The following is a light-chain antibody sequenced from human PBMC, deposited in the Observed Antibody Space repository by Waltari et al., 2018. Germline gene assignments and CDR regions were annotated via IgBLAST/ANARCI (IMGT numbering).Light chain of an antibody. CDR2: EDN. CDR3: QSFDSGSLWV. CDR1: SGSIARNY. J-gene: IGLJ3*02. Sequence: NFMLIQPHSVSESPGKTVTISCTRSSGSIARNYVQWYQQRPGSAPTTVIYEDNQRPSGVPDRFSGSVDGSSNSASLTISGLRAEDEADYHCQSFDSGSLWVFGGGTKLTVL. V-gene: IGLV6-57*03.